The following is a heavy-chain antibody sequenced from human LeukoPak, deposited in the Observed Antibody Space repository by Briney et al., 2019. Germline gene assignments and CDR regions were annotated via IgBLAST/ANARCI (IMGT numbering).Heavy chain of an antibody. CDR3: ARLRVRPSQMTTVSTFDN. V-gene: IGHV3-7*01. J-gene: IGHJ4*02. CDR2: IKQDGSEK. Sequence: GGSLRLSCATSGFNFGSHWMTWVRQAPGKGLEWVANIKQDGSEKYYVDSVKGRFTISRDNAKNSLYLQMNSLRVEDTAVYYCARLRVRPSQMTTVSTFDNWGQGTLVTVSS. CDR1: GFNFGSHW. D-gene: IGHD4-17*01.